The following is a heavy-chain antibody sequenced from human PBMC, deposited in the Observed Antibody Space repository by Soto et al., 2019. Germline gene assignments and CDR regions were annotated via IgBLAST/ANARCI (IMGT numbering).Heavy chain of an antibody. D-gene: IGHD2-21*02. V-gene: IGHV4-59*08. CDR3: VRVCGGDCHNGMDV. Sequence: PSETLSLTCTVSGGSISSFYWSWIRQAPGKGLEYIGYIYYSDSTNYNPSLKSRVTISVDTSRNQFSLTLNSVTAADTAVYYCVRVCGGDCHNGMDVWGQGTTVTVSS. J-gene: IGHJ6*02. CDR1: GGSISSFY. CDR2: IYYSDST.